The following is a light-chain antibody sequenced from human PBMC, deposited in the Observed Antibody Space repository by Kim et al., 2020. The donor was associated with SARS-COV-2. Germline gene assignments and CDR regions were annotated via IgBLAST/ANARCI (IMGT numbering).Light chain of an antibody. Sequence: SYELTQPPSVSVAPGKTASITCGGNNIGSKSVHWYQQKPGQAPVLVIYYDNDRPSGIPERFSGSNSGNTATLTISRVEAGDEADYYCPVWASTTDQRVFG. J-gene: IGLJ3*02. CDR1: NIGSKS. CDR3: PVWASTTDQRV. V-gene: IGLV3-21*01. CDR2: YDN.